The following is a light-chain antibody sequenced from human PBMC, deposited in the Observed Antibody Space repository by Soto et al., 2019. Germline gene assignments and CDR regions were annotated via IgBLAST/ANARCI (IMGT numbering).Light chain of an antibody. CDR2: DAS. Sequence: SPATLSLSPGERATLSCRASQSVSSYLAWYQQKPGQAPRLLIYDASNRATGIPARFSGSGSGTDFTLTISSLEPEDFAVYYCQRRSNWPPITFGQGTRLEIK. CDR3: QRRSNWPPIT. J-gene: IGKJ5*01. CDR1: QSVSSY. V-gene: IGKV3-11*01.